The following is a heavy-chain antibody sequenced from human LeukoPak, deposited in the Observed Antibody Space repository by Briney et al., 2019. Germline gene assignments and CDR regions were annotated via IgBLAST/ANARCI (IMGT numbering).Heavy chain of an antibody. CDR2: IRYDGSSK. CDR3: AKIGVLDYYDSSGQNFDI. Sequence: GGSLGLSCAASGFTFSSYGMHWVRQAPGKGLEWVAFIRYDGSSKYYADSVKGRFTISRDNSKNTLYLQMNSLRAEDTAVYYCAKIGVLDYYDSSGQNFDIWGQGTMVTVSS. V-gene: IGHV3-30*02. D-gene: IGHD3-22*01. J-gene: IGHJ3*02. CDR1: GFTFSSYG.